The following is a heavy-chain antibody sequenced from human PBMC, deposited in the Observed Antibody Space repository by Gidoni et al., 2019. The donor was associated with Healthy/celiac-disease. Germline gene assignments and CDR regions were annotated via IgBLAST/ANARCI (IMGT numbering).Heavy chain of an antibody. CDR2: IYYSGCT. Sequence: QVQLQESGPGLVKPSQNLSLTCTVSGGSISSGGYYWSWIRQHPGKGLAWIGYIYYSGCTYYNPSLKSRVTISVDTSKNQFSLKLSSVTAADTAVYYCARDANSGGPDYYYYGMDVWGQGTTVTVSS. V-gene: IGHV4-31*03. D-gene: IGHD2-15*01. CDR3: ARDANSGGPDYYYYGMDV. CDR1: GGSISSGGYY. J-gene: IGHJ6*02.